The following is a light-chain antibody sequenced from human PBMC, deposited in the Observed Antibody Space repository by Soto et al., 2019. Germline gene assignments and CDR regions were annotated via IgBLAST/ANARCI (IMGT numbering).Light chain of an antibody. J-gene: IGKJ1*01. CDR2: WAS. CDR3: QQYYLTQS. Sequence: EIVLTQSPESLAVSLGERATINCKSSRSLFFSPARKDFLGWFQKKPGQPPKLLIYWASTRASGVPERFVGSGSGTDFTLAITRLQAEDVGVYYCQQYYLTQSFDQGTKVEI. V-gene: IGKV4-1*01. CDR1: RSLFFSPARKDF.